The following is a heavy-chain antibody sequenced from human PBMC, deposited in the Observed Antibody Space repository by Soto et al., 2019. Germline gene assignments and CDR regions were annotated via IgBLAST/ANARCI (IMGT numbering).Heavy chain of an antibody. Sequence: QPGGSLRLSCEASGFIFNRYEMHWVRQAPGKGLEWVSYISSSGSNINYADSVTGRFTISRDNAKNSLYLDMSSLRAEDTAVYFCARRYSKYLPLDYWGQGTLVTVSS. V-gene: IGHV3-48*03. CDR3: ARRYSKYLPLDY. CDR1: GFIFNRYE. D-gene: IGHD4-4*01. CDR2: ISSSGSNI. J-gene: IGHJ4*02.